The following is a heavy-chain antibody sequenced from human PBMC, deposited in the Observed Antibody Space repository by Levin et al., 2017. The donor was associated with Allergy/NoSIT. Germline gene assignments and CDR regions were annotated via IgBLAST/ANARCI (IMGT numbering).Heavy chain of an antibody. D-gene: IGHD1-1*01. Sequence: GESLKISCAASGFXFSSFPISWVRQGPGKGLEWVSAISVSGGSTYYVDSVKGRFTISRDRSKNTLYLQMSSLRAEDTAVYYCAKSTTGLWDYYYMDVWGKGTTVTVSS. CDR1: GFXFSSFP. V-gene: IGHV3-23*01. CDR3: AKSTTGLWDYYYMDV. J-gene: IGHJ6*03. CDR2: ISVSGGST.